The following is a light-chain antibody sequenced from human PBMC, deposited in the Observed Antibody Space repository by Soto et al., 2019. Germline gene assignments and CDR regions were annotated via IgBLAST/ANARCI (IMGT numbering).Light chain of an antibody. V-gene: IGKV1-27*01. J-gene: IGKJ1*01. CDR2: AAS. CDR1: QGISNY. Sequence: DIQMSQYPSSLSAAVGDRVTITCRARQGISNYLSGYQQKPGRVPNLLIYAASTLQSGVPSRFSGSGSGTDVTLTISSLQPEYVATYYFQKYDSVPWTFGQGTKVEIK. CDR3: QKYDSVPWT.